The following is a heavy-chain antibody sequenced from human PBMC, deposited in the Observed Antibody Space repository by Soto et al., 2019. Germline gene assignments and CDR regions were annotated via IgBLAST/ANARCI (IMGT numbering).Heavy chain of an antibody. CDR1: GGSISSSNW. CDR2: IYHSGST. D-gene: IGHD3-22*01. Sequence: SETLSLTCAVSGGSISSSNWWSWVRQPPGKGLEWIGEIYHSGSTNYNPSLKSRVTISVDKSKNQFSLKLSSVTAADTAVYYCARWDYYDSSGIPGYWGQGTLVTVSS. CDR3: ARWDYYDSSGIPGY. J-gene: IGHJ4*02. V-gene: IGHV4-4*02.